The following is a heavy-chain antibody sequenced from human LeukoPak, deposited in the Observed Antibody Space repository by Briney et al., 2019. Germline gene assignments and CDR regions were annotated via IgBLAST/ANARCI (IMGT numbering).Heavy chain of an antibody. CDR1: GFTFSSSA. Sequence: GGSLRLSCAASGFTFSSSAMSWVRQAPGKGLEWVAVISYDGSNKYYADSVKGRFTISRDNSKNTLYLQMNSLRAEDTAVYYCARDTRGAARRFYYGMDVWGQGTTVTVSS. CDR3: ARDTRGAARRFYYGMDV. CDR2: ISYDGSNK. D-gene: IGHD6-6*01. V-gene: IGHV3-30*03. J-gene: IGHJ6*02.